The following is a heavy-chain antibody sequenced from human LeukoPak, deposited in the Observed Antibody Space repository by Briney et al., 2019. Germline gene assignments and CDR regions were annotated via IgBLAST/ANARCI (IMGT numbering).Heavy chain of an antibody. D-gene: IGHD6-13*01. J-gene: IGHJ1*01. V-gene: IGHV4-61*05. CDR1: GDSIRNNNFY. CDR2: IYYSGST. CDR3: ALDEIAAAFFQH. Sequence: SETLSLTCAVSGDSIRNNNFYWGWIRQPPGKGLEWIGYIYYSGSTNYNPSLKSRVTISVDTSKNQFSLKLSSVTAADTAVYYCALDEIAAAFFQHWGQGTLVTVSS.